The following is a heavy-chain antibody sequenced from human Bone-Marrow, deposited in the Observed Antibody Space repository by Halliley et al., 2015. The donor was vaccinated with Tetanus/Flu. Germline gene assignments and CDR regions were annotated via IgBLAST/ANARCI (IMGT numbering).Heavy chain of an antibody. CDR3: ARYRGGGFFDY. V-gene: IGHV4-31*02. Sequence: LEWIGYINYSGSTYYNPSLKSRAITSVDTSKNLFSRKRSSVTAADTAVYYCARYRGGGFFDYWGQGTLVTVSS. CDR2: INYSGST. D-gene: IGHD3-10*01. J-gene: IGHJ4*02.